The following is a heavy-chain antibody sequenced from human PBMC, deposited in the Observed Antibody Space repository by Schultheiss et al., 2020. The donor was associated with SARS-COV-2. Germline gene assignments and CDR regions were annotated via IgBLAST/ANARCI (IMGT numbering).Heavy chain of an antibody. V-gene: IGHV4-34*01. CDR3: ARDFRRSDFWSGNAHWYFDL. CDR2: INHSGTT. CDR1: GGSFGGYY. Sequence: SQTLSLTCAVYGGSFGGYYWSWIRQPPGKGLEWIGEINHSGTTNYNPSLKSLVTISVDTSKNQFSLKLHSVTAADTALYYCARDFRRSDFWSGNAHWYFDLWGRGTLVTVSS. J-gene: IGHJ2*01. D-gene: IGHD3-3*01.